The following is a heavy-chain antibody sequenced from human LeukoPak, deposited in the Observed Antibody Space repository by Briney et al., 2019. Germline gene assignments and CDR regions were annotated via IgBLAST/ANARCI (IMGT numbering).Heavy chain of an antibody. CDR3: ARDPSSGWSGSFDY. D-gene: IGHD6-19*01. J-gene: IGHJ4*02. CDR2: IYTSGST. V-gene: IGHV4-4*07. CDR1: GGSISSYY. Sequence: SETLSLTCTVSGGSISSYYWSRIRQPAGKGLEWIGRIYTSGSTNYNPSLKSRVTMSVDTSKNQFSLKLSSVTAADTAVYYCARDPSSGWSGSFDYWGQGTLVTVSS.